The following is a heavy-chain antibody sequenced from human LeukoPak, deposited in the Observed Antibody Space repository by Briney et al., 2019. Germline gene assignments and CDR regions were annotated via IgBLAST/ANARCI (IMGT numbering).Heavy chain of an antibody. D-gene: IGHD3-9*01. V-gene: IGHV3-23*01. Sequence: GGSLRLSCAASGFTFRSYAMSWVRQAPGKGLEWVSAIIGSGGSTCYADSVKGRFTISRDNSKNTLYLQMNSLRAEDTALYYCAKEMSDIVAGYADAFDIWGQGTMVTVSS. J-gene: IGHJ3*02. CDR1: GFTFRSYA. CDR2: IIGSGGST. CDR3: AKEMSDIVAGYADAFDI.